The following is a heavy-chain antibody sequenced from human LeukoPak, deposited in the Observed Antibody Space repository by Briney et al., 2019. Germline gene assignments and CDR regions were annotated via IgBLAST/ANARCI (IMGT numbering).Heavy chain of an antibody. D-gene: IGHD3-22*01. CDR1: GFTFRGSA. J-gene: IGHJ5*02. CDR2: IRTKANNYAT. Sequence: PGGSLRLSCAASGFTFRGSAMHWVRQASGKGLEWVGRIRTKANNYATAYAASLSGRFTISRDDSKNTLYLQMNSLRAEDTAVYYCAKAPYYYDSSGYLGHNWFDPWGQGTLVTVSS. CDR3: AKAPYYYDSSGYLGHNWFDP. V-gene: IGHV3-73*01.